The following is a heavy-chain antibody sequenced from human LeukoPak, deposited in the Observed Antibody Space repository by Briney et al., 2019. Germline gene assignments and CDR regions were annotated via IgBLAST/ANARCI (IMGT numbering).Heavy chain of an antibody. CDR3: ARGATASYFDY. V-gene: IGHV4-61*01. CDR2: IYYSGST. J-gene: IGHJ4*02. D-gene: IGHD1-26*01. Sequence: SETPSLTCIVSGGSISSSTYFWSWIRQPPGKGLEWIGYIYYSGSTNYNPSLKSRVTISVDTSKNQFSLKLSSVTAADTAVYYCARGATASYFDYWGQGTLVTVSS. CDR1: GGSISSSTYF.